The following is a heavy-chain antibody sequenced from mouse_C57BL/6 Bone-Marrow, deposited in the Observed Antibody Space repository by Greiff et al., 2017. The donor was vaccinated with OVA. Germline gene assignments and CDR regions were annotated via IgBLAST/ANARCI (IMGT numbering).Heavy chain of an antibody. CDR1: GFNIKDDY. J-gene: IGHJ3*01. CDR2: IDPENGDT. CDR3: TFYYYGRSPCAY. Sequence: EVKLVESGAELVRPGASVKLSCTASGFNIKDDYMHWVKQRPEQGLEWIGWIDPENGDTEYASKFQGKATITADTSSNTAYLQLSSLTSEDTAVDYCTFYYYGRSPCAYWGQGTLVTVSA. D-gene: IGHD1-1*01. V-gene: IGHV14-4*01.